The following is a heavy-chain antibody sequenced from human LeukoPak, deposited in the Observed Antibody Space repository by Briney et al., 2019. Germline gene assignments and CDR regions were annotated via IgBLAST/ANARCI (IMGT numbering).Heavy chain of an antibody. CDR2: IYSGGST. J-gene: IGHJ3*02. CDR1: GFTVSSNY. V-gene: IGHV3-66*01. CDR3: ARGSRDGYNLASAFDI. D-gene: IGHD5-24*01. Sequence: GGSLRLSCAASGFTVSSNYMSWVRQAPGKGLEWVSVIYSGGSTYYADSVEGRFTISRDNSKNTLYLQMNSLRAEDTAVYYCARGSRDGYNLASAFDIWGQGTMVTVSS.